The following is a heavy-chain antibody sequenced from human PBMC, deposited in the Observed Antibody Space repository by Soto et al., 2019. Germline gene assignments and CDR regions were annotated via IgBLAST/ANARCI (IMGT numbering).Heavy chain of an antibody. D-gene: IGHD3-10*01. Sequence: LRLSCAASGFTFSSYDMHWVRQATGKGLEWVSAIGTAGDTYYPGSVKGRFTISRENAKNSLYLQMNSLRAGDTAVYYCARGAGSGKEDAFDIWGQGTMVTVSS. CDR1: GFTFSSYD. CDR2: IGTAGDT. CDR3: ARGAGSGKEDAFDI. J-gene: IGHJ3*02. V-gene: IGHV3-13*01.